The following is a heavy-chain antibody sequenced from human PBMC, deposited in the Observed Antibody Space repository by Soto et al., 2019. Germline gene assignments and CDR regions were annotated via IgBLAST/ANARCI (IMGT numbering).Heavy chain of an antibody. Sequence: SETLSLTCTVSGGSISSYYWSWIRQPPGKGLEWIGYIYYSGSTHHNPSLKSRVTISGDTSKNQFSLKLSSVTAADTAVYYCARHAYNYGSNYYYYGMDVWGQGTTVTVSS. CDR2: IYYSGST. CDR3: ARHAYNYGSNYYYYGMDV. D-gene: IGHD5-18*01. V-gene: IGHV4-59*08. J-gene: IGHJ6*02. CDR1: GGSISSYY.